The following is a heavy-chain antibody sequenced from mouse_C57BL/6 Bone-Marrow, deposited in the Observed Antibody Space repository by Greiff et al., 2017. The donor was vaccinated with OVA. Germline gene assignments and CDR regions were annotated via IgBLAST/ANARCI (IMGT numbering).Heavy chain of an antibody. D-gene: IGHD1-1*01. CDR1: GFSLTSYG. CDR2: IWRGGST. V-gene: IGHV2-5*01. J-gene: IGHJ1*03. CDR3: AKGRAVVGNWYFDV. Sequence: QVQLQQSGPGLVQPSQSLSITCTVSGFSLTSYGVHWVRQSPGKGLEWLGVIWRGGSTDYNAAFMSRLSITKDNSKSQVFFKMNSLQADDTAIYYCAKGRAVVGNWYFDVWGTGTTVTVSS.